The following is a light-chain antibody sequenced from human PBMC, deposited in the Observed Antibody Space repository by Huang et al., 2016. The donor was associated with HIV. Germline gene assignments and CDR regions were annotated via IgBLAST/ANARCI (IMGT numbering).Light chain of an antibody. Sequence: DIVLTQSPESLAVSLGERTTINSSSSRSILYNTNNKNYLAWHQQKPGQSPKLLIYGASIRESGLPDRFSGSGSETDFTLSISSLQAEEVAVYFCQQYYTTPGTFGPGTTVHIK. V-gene: IGKV4-1*01. CDR1: RSILYNTNNKNY. CDR2: GAS. J-gene: IGKJ3*01. CDR3: QQYYTTPGT.